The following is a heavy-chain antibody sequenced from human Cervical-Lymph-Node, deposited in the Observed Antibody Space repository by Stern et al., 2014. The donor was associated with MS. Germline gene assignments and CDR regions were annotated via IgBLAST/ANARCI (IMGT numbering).Heavy chain of an antibody. Sequence: VQLVESGGELVKPGGSLKLSCAASGFTFSDYYMSWIRQAPGKGLEWISYISTESTYTNYAVSVRGRFTISRDDAKNSLYLQMNGLRAEDTAVYYCAARRHWGQGTLVSVSS. J-gene: IGHJ4*02. CDR3: AARRH. CDR1: GFTFSDYY. V-gene: IGHV3-11*06. D-gene: IGHD1-14*01. CDR2: ISTESTYT.